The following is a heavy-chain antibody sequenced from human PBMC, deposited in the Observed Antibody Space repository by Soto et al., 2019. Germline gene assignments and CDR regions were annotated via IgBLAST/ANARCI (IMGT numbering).Heavy chain of an antibody. V-gene: IGHV4-31*03. CDR2: IYYSGST. J-gene: IGHJ3*02. CDR1: GGSISSGGYY. CDR3: ASTLVITYAFDI. Sequence: PSETLSLPCTVSGGSISSGGYYWSWIRQHPGKGLEWLGYIYYSGSTYYNPSLKSRVTISVDTSKNQFSLKLSSVTAADTAVYYCASTLVITYAFDIWGQGTMVTVSS. D-gene: IGHD3-16*01.